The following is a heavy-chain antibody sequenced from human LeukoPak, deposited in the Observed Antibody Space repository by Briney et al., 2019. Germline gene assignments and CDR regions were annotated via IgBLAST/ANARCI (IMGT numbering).Heavy chain of an antibody. CDR2: IIPILGTA. V-gene: IGHV1-69*13. CDR3: GYCSSTSSHYYYMDV. J-gene: IGHJ6*03. Sequence: SVKVSCKASGGTFSSYAISWVRQAPGQGLEWMGGIIPILGTANYAQKLQGRVTITADESTSTAYMELSSLRSEDTAVYYCGYCSSTSSHYYYMDVWGKGTTVTISS. CDR1: GGTFSSYA. D-gene: IGHD2-2*01.